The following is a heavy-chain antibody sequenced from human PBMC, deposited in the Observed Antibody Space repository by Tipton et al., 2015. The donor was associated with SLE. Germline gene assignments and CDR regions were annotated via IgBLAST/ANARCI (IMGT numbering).Heavy chain of an antibody. CDR3: ARQRVNQGEEYFDY. Sequence: TLSLTCAVYGGSFSGYYWSWIRQPPGKGLEWIGEINHTGSTNYNPSLKSRVTISEDTSKSQFSLKIISVTAADTAVYSCARQRVNQGEEYFDYWGQGTRVTVSS. J-gene: IGHJ4*02. CDR1: GGSFSGYY. D-gene: IGHD1-14*01. V-gene: IGHV4-34*01. CDR2: INHTGST.